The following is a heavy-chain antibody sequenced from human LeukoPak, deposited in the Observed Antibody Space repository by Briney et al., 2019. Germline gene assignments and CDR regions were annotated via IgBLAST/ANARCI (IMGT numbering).Heavy chain of an antibody. D-gene: IGHD3-10*01. V-gene: IGHV4-34*01. J-gene: IGHJ4*02. CDR2: INHSGST. Sequence: SETLSLTCAVYGGSFSGYYWSWIRQPPGKGLEWIGEINHSGSTNYNPSLKSRVTISVDTSKNQFSLKLSSVTAADTAVYYCARLIGYYYGSGSPNDYWGQGTLVTVSS. CDR1: GGSFSGYY. CDR3: ARLIGYYYGSGSPNDY.